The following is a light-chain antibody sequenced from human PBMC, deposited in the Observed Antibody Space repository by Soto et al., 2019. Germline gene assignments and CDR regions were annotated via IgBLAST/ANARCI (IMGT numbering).Light chain of an antibody. J-gene: IGKJ2*01. Sequence: DIQMTQSPSSLSASEGARVTITCRASQGISNYLAWYQQKPGKVPKLLIYAASTLQSGVPSRFSGSGSGTDFTLTISRLQPEDVATYYCQKYNSAPHTFGQGTKLEIK. CDR1: QGISNY. V-gene: IGKV1-27*01. CDR2: AAS. CDR3: QKYNSAPHT.